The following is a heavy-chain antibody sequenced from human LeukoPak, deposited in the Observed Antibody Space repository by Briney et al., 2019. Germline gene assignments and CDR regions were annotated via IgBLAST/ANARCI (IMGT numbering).Heavy chain of an antibody. CDR3: ATAAYYYDSSGYSPDDY. CDR2: ISGSGGST. J-gene: IGHJ4*02. D-gene: IGHD3-22*01. CDR1: GFTFSSYA. Sequence: PGGSLRLSCAASGFTFSSYAMSWVRQAPGKGLEWVSAISGSGGSTYYADSVKGRFTISRDNSKNTLYLQMNSLRAEDTAVYYCATAAYYYDSSGYSPDDYWGQGTLVTVSS. V-gene: IGHV3-23*01.